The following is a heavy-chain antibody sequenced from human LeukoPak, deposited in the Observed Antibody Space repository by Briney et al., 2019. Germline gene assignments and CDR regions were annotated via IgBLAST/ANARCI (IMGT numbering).Heavy chain of an antibody. V-gene: IGHV3-23*01. D-gene: IGHD6-13*01. CDR1: GFTFSSYG. Sequence: GGSLRLSCADSGFTFSSYGMRWVLQAPGKGLEWFSAITGGGSSTYYADSVKGRFTSSTDNSKNTLYLQMNSQRAEDTAVYYSARGKKGKDSSSWYDYAFDIWGERTMVTVSS. J-gene: IGHJ3*02. CDR3: ARGKKGKDSSSWYDYAFDI. CDR2: ITGGGSST.